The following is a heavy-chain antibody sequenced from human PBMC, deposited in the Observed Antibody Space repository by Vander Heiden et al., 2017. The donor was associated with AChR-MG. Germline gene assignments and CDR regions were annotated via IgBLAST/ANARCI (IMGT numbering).Heavy chain of an antibody. J-gene: IGHJ5*02. Sequence: QVHLQESGPGLVKPSETLSLTCTVSGGSISNYHWSWIRQPDGKGLGWMWRIYSCGSTNYNSSLKSRVTMSVDTAKNKFSLKLSSGTAADAAVYYCARDSLNNNWFDPWGQGTLVTVSS. D-gene: IGHD2-8*01. V-gene: IGHV4-4*07. CDR2: IYSCGST. CDR3: ARDSLNNNWFDP. CDR1: GGSISNYH.